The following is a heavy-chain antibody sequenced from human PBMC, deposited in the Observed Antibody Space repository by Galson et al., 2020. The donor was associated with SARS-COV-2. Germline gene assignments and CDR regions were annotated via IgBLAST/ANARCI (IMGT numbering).Heavy chain of an antibody. Sequence: GESLKISCAASGFTFSSYSMNWVRQAPGKGLEWVSSISSSSSYIYYADSVKGRFTISRDNAKNSLYLQMNSLRAEDTAVYYCARDDYYGSGSYYVYYFDYWGQGTLVTVSS. CDR1: GFTFSSYS. CDR2: ISSSSSYI. J-gene: IGHJ4*02. V-gene: IGHV3-21*01. CDR3: ARDDYYGSGSYYVYYFDY. D-gene: IGHD3-10*01.